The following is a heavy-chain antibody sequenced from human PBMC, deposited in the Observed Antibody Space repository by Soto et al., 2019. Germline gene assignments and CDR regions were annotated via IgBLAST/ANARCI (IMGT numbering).Heavy chain of an antibody. V-gene: IGHV5-51*01. CDR1: GYNFAGYW. J-gene: IGHJ4*02. D-gene: IGHD3-3*01. CDR3: ARGGVSTRTFDY. CDR2: IYPSDSDT. Sequence: KISCKGSGYNFAGYWIAWVRQMPGKGLELMGIIYPSDSDTRYRPSFQGQVTISADKSISSAYLQWSSLRASDTAMYYCARGGVSTRTFDYWGQGTPVTVS.